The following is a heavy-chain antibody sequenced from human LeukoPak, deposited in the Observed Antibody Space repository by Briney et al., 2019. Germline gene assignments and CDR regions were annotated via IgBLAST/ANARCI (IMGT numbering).Heavy chain of an antibody. CDR2: IKQDGREK. D-gene: IGHD6-13*01. J-gene: IGHJ4*02. CDR1: GFSVSGYW. Sequence: GGSLRLSCAVSGFSVSGYWMTWVRQAPGKGLEWVANIKQDGREKNYVDSVKGRFTISRDNAENSLFLQMNSLRVEDTAVYYCAREWQGGIAAAGTRIEGDYWGQGTLVAVSS. V-gene: IGHV3-7*01. CDR3: AREWQGGIAAAGTRIEGDY.